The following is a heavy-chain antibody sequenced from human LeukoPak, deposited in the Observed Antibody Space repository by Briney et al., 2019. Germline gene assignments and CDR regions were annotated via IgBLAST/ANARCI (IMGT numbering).Heavy chain of an antibody. Sequence: SVKVSCKASGGTFSSYAISWVRQAPGQGLEWMGGIIPIFGTANYAQKFQGRVTITTDESTSTAYMELSSLRSEDTAVYYCARGEVRGALAPFDYWGQGTLVTVSS. J-gene: IGHJ4*02. D-gene: IGHD3-10*01. CDR3: ARGEVRGALAPFDY. V-gene: IGHV1-69*05. CDR2: IIPIFGTA. CDR1: GGTFSSYA.